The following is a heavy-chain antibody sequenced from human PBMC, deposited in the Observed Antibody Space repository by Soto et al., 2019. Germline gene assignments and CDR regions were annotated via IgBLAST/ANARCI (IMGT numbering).Heavy chain of an antibody. CDR3: AREQGSGWYFDY. CDR2: VYSSGST. J-gene: IGHJ4*02. V-gene: IGHV4-4*07. D-gene: IGHD6-19*01. Sequence: SETLSLTCTVSDDSMISYYWSWIRQPAGKRLEWIGHVYSSGSTNYNSSLKSRVTMSVDTSKNQFSLRLSSVTAADTAVYYCAREQGSGWYFDYWGQGTLVTVSS. CDR1: DDSMISYY.